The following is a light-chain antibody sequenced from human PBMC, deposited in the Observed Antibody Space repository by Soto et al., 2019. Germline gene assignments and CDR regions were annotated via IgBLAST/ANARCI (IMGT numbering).Light chain of an antibody. J-gene: IGLJ2*01. CDR3: SSHTTNNTWI. CDR1: SSDIGAYIY. Sequence: QSALTQPASVSGSPGQSITISCTGTSSDIGAYIYVSWYQQLPGKAPKVIIFEVSNRPSGVSTRFSGSKSANTASLTISGLQPDDEGDYYCSSHTTNNTWIFGGGTKLTVL. V-gene: IGLV2-14*01. CDR2: EVS.